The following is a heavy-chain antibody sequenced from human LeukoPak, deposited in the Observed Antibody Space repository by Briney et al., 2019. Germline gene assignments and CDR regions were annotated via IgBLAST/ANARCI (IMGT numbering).Heavy chain of an antibody. CDR2: IYSGGST. CDR3: ARGLMVQGVLFDY. CDR1: GFTVSSNY. V-gene: IGHV3-53*01. J-gene: IGHJ4*02. Sequence: GGSLRLSCAASGFTVSSNYMSWVRQAPGKGLEWVSVIYSGGSTYYADSVKGRFTISRDNSKNTLYLQMNSLRAEDTAVYYCARGLMVQGVLFDYWGQGTLVTVSS. D-gene: IGHD3-10*01.